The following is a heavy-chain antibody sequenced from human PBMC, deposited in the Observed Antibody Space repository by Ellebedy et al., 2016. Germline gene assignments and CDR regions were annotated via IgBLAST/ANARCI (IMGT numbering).Heavy chain of an antibody. J-gene: IGHJ5*02. CDR3: ARDSATVTGWGFDL. CDR2: INSDTGGT. D-gene: IGHD6-19*01. V-gene: IGHV1-2*02. CDR1: GYTFADYY. Sequence: ASVKVSXXASGYTFADYYVHWVRLAPGQGLEWMGWINSDTGGTRYSPKFQDRVTMTRDTSTNTVYMEVIRLRSDDAAIYYCARDSATVTGWGFDLWGQGTRVTVST.